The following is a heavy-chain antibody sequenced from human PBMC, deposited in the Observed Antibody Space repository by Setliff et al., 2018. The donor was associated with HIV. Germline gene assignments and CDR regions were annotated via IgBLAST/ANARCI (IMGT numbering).Heavy chain of an antibody. CDR3: ARSRGGTTRGYMDV. CDR1: GGSISRGDYY. Sequence: SETLSLTCTVSGGSISRGDYYWNWIRQPAGKGLEWIGHIYTSGSTSGSTNYNPSLKSRVTISVDMSKNQFSLKLSSVTAADTAVYFCARSRGGTTRGYMDVWGKGTTVTVSS. D-gene: IGHD4-17*01. J-gene: IGHJ6*03. V-gene: IGHV4-61*09. CDR2: IYTSGSTSGST.